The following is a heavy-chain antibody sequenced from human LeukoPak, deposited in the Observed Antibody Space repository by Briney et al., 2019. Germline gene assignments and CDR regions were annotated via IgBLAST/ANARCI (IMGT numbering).Heavy chain of an antibody. V-gene: IGHV3-53*01. Sequence: GGSLRLSCAASGFTFSSYSMNWVRQAPGKGLEWVSFILSSTHYSDSVKGRFTISRDNSKNTLYLQMNSLRAEDTAVYYCANPLSEGDYWGQGTLVTVSS. D-gene: IGHD1-26*01. CDR2: ILSST. CDR3: ANPLSEGDY. J-gene: IGHJ4*02. CDR1: GFTFSSYS.